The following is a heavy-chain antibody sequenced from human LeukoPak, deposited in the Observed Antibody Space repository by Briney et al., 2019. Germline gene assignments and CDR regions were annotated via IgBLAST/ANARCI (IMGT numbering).Heavy chain of an antibody. CDR2: IYYSGST. Sequence: PSETLSLTCTVSGGSISSYYWSWIRQPPGEGLEWIGYIYYSGSTNYNPSLKSRVTISVDTSKNQFSLKLSSVTAADTAVYYCARHIPAIAVAGIFDYWGQGTLVTVSS. CDR3: ARHIPAIAVAGIFDY. D-gene: IGHD6-19*01. CDR1: GGSISSYY. V-gene: IGHV4-59*08. J-gene: IGHJ4*02.